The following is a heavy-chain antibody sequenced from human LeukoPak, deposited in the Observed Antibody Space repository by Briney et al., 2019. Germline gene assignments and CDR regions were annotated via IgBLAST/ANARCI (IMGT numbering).Heavy chain of an antibody. V-gene: IGHV1-2*02. D-gene: IGHD3-22*01. CDR3: AREGGYRVRDAFDI. J-gene: IGHJ3*02. CDR1: GYRFTAYP. CDR2: MNPHSGET. Sequence: ASVKVSCKTSGYRFTAYPLHWVRQAPGQGLEWLGWMNPHSGETNNAQKFQGRVTMTRDTSISVAYMELSSLRSDDTAVYYCAREGGYRVRDAFDIWGQGTMVTVSS.